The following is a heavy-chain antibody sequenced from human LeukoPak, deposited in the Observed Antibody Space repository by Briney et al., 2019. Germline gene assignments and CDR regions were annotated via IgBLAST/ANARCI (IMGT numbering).Heavy chain of an antibody. J-gene: IGHJ4*02. CDR3: VKARGYCDN. Sequence: SQTLTLTCAISGDRVSSYSAAWDWIRQSTSRGLEWLGRTYYNAKWNNEYAPSVRSRITIKADASKNQFSLQLNSVAPEDTAVYYCVKARGYCDNWGQGTLVTVSS. CDR1: GDRVSSYSAA. V-gene: IGHV6-1*01. CDR2: TYYNAKWNN.